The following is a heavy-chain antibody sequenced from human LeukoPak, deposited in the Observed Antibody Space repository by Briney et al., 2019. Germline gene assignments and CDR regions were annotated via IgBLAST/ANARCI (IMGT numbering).Heavy chain of an antibody. Sequence: GGSLRLSCAASGFTFSSYAMSWVRQAPGKGLEWVSAISGSGGSTYYADSVKGRFTISRDNSKNTLYLQMNSLRAEDTAVYYCATDHYDILTGYYTFLDYWGQGTLVTVSS. V-gene: IGHV3-23*01. CDR3: ATDHYDILTGYYTFLDY. CDR2: ISGSGGST. D-gene: IGHD3-9*01. CDR1: GFTFSSYA. J-gene: IGHJ4*02.